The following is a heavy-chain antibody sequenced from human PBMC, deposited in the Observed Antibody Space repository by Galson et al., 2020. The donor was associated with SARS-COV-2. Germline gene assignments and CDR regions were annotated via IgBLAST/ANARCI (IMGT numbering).Heavy chain of an antibody. CDR3: ARDCQWLRLTLDY. J-gene: IGHJ4*02. Sequence: GGSLRLSCAASGFTFSSYAMHWVRQAPGKGLEWVAVISYDGSNKYYADSVKGRFTISRDNSKNTLYLQMNSLRAEDTAVYYCARDCQWLRLTLDYWGQGTLVTVSS. V-gene: IGHV3-30-3*01. CDR2: ISYDGSNK. CDR1: GFTFSSYA. D-gene: IGHD5-12*01.